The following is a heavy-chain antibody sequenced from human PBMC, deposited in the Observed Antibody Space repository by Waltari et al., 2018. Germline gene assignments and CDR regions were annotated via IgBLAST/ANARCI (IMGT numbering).Heavy chain of an antibody. J-gene: IGHJ4*02. Sequence: EVQLVESGGGLVQPGRSLRLSCTASGFTFGDYAMSWVRQAPGKGLEWVGFIRSKAYGGTTEYAASVKGRFTISRDDSKSIAYLQMNSLKTEDTAVYYCICWYFDYWGQGTLVTVSS. CDR1: GFTFGDYA. CDR3: ICWYFDY. D-gene: IGHD2-15*01. V-gene: IGHV3-49*04. CDR2: IRSKAYGGTT.